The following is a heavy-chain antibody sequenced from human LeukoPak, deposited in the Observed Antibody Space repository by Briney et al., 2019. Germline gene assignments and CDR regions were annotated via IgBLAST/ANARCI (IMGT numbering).Heavy chain of an antibody. Sequence: GGSLRLSCAASGFTFSSYAMSWVRQAPGKGLEWVPAISGGGGSTYYADSVKGRFTISRDNSKNTLYLQMNSLRAEDTAVYYCAKAGYSGSYYHYWGQGTLVTVSS. CDR3: AKAGYSGSYYHY. D-gene: IGHD1-26*01. CDR1: GFTFSSYA. V-gene: IGHV3-23*01. J-gene: IGHJ4*02. CDR2: ISGGGGST.